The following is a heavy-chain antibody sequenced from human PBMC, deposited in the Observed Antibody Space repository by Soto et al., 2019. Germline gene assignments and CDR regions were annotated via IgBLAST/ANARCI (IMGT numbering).Heavy chain of an antibody. V-gene: IGHV1-69*01. CDR1: GGTFSSYA. CDR3: ARVGWEISGWSPSGLDV. CDR2: IIPIFGTL. J-gene: IGHJ6*02. Sequence: VQVVQSGAEVKRPGSSVKVSCTASGGTFSSYAINWVRQAPGQGPEWMGGIIPIFGTLNYAQKFQGRVTITADESTSTAYMELSSLRSDDTAVYYCARVGWEISGWSPSGLDVWGQGTTVTVSS. D-gene: IGHD6-19*01.